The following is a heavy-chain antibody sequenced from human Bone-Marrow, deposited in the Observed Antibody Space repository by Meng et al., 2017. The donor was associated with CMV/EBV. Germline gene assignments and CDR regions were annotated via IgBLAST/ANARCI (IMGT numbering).Heavy chain of an antibody. J-gene: IGHJ4*02. Sequence: SETLSLTCAVSGGSISSSNWWSWVRQLPGKGLEWIGEIYHSGSTYYNPSLKSRVTIAVDKSNNQFSLKLTSVTAADTAVYYCARVAAYSSSWYDYWGQGTLVTVSS. D-gene: IGHD6-13*01. CDR2: IYHSGST. CDR1: GGSISSSNW. CDR3: ARVAAYSSSWYDY. V-gene: IGHV4-4*02.